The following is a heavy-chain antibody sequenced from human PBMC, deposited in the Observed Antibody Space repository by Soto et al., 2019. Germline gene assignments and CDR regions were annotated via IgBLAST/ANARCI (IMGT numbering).Heavy chain of an antibody. CDR1: GGSFSTYA. CDR2: VIPILGTT. J-gene: IGHJ6*02. Sequence: QVQLVQSGAEVKKPGSSVKVSCKASGGSFSTYAISWVRHAPGQGLEWMGGVIPILGTTNNAQKFQGRVTITADESTGTPYMELASLRSEDTAMYYCARHAETYYYNDMDVWGQGTTVTVSS. V-gene: IGHV1-69*12. CDR3: ARHAETYYYNDMDV.